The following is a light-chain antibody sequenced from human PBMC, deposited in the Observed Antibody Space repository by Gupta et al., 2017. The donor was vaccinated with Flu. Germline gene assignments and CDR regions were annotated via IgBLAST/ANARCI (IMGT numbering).Light chain of an antibody. V-gene: IGKV1-33*01. CDR3: QQFDVKRRTIT. Sequence: SVSAFVGDRVTITCQASQDNSSHLNWYQQRPGEAPKLLIYDASTLEPGVPSRFSGSGSGTDFTFTITSLQPEDIGTYYCQQFDVKRRTITFGQGTRLEIK. J-gene: IGKJ5*01. CDR1: QDNSSH. CDR2: DAS.